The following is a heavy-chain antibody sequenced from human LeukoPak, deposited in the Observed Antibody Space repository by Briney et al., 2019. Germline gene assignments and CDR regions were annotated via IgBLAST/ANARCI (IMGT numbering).Heavy chain of an antibody. J-gene: IGHJ4*02. CDR2: INHSGST. CDR3: ARGPYCSSTSCYPIYYYFDY. CDR1: GGSFSGYY. D-gene: IGHD2-2*01. V-gene: IGHV4-34*01. Sequence: PSETLSLTCAVYGGSFSGYYWSWIRQPPGKGLEWIGEINHSGSTNYNPSLKSRVTISVDTSKNQFSLELSSVTAADTAVYYCARGPYCSSTSCYPIYYYFDYWGQGTLVTVSS.